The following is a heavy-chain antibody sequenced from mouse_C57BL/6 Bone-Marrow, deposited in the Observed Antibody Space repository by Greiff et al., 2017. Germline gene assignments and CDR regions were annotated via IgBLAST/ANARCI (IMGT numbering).Heavy chain of an antibody. CDR3: AREGSFAY. Sequence: EVQLVESGGGLVKPGGSLKLSCAASGFTFSSYAMSWVRQTPEKRLEWVATISDGGSYTYYPDNVKGRFTISRDNAKNNLYLQMSHLKSEDTAMYYCAREGSFAYWGQGTLGTVSA. CDR2: ISDGGSYT. CDR1: GFTFSSYA. J-gene: IGHJ3*01. V-gene: IGHV5-4*01.